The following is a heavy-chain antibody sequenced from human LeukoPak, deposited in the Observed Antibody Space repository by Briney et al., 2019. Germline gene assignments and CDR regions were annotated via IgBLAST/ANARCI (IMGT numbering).Heavy chain of an antibody. Sequence: SETLSLTCTVSGDSISSGNYWGWIRQPPGKGLEWIGSIFHTGSTYFNLSLKSRVTISVDTSKNQFSLRLSSVTAADTAVYYCARLQYYFDYWGQGTLVTVSS. CDR3: ARLQYYFDY. CDR2: IFHTGST. J-gene: IGHJ4*02. V-gene: IGHV4-38-2*02. CDR1: GDSISSGNY.